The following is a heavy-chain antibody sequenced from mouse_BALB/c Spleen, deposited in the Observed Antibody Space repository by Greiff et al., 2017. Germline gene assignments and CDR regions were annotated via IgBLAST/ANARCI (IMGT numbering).Heavy chain of an antibody. J-gene: IGHJ4*01. CDR2: ISSGSSTI. CDR1: GFTFSSFG. V-gene: IGHV5-17*02. Sequence: EVQRVESGGGLVQPGGSRKLYCAASGFTFSSFGMHWVRQAPEKGLEWVAYISSGSSTIYYADTVKGRFTISRDNPKNTLFLQMTSLRSEDTAMYYCAREGFKGYAMDYWGQGTSVTVSS. CDR3: AREGFKGYAMDY.